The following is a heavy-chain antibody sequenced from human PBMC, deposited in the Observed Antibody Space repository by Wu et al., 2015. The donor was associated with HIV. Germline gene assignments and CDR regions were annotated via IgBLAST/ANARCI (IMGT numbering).Heavy chain of an antibody. V-gene: IGHV1-18*01. Sequence: QAQLVQSGPEAKRPGASVKVSCKASYILTTYPIGWVRQAPGQRLEWMGWMNPRNGYIKPAQRYQDRITMSTNNSAHTAYMELRSLTSDDTAIYFCARVQFDPNYYTYFDLWAEGTLVTVSS. CDR1: YILTTYP. CDR3: ARVQFDPNYYTYFDL. CDR2: MNPRNGYI. D-gene: IGHD4/OR15-4a*01. J-gene: IGHJ5*01.